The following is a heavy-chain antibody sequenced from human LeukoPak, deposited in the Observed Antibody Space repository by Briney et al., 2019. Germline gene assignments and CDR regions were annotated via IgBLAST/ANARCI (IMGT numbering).Heavy chain of an antibody. D-gene: IGHD4-17*01. Sequence: PSETLSLTCTVSGGSISSYYWSWIRQPPGKGLEWIGYIYYSGSTNYNPSLKSRVTISVDTSKNQFPLKLSSVTAADTAVYYCARDMTTVRPGWFDPWGQGTLVTVSS. CDR1: GGSISSYY. V-gene: IGHV4-59*12. J-gene: IGHJ5*02. CDR3: ARDMTTVRPGWFDP. CDR2: IYYSGST.